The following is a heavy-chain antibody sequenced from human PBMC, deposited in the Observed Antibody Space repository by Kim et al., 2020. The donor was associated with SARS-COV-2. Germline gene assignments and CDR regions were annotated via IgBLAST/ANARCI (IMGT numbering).Heavy chain of an antibody. D-gene: IGHD2-21*02. Sequence: YAQKFQGSLTITRDMSTSTAYMELSSLRSEDTAVYYCAAGGPLSTVVTLDFWGQGTLITVSS. J-gene: IGHJ4*02. CDR3: AAGGPLSTVVTLDF. V-gene: IGHV1-58*01.